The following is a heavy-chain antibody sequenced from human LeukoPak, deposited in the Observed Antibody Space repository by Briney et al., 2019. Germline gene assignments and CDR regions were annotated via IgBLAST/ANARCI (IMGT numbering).Heavy chain of an antibody. CDR2: ISYDGSRK. V-gene: IGHV3-30*03. D-gene: IGHD6-13*01. Sequence: GGSLRLSCAASGFPFSSYGMHWVRQAPGKGLEWVAVISYDGSRKYYADSVKGRFSISRDNSKNTLYLQMNSLRAEDTAVYYCARDQKYSSRKNYYYYMDVWGKGTTVTVSS. J-gene: IGHJ6*03. CDR3: ARDQKYSSRKNYYYYMDV. CDR1: GFPFSSYG.